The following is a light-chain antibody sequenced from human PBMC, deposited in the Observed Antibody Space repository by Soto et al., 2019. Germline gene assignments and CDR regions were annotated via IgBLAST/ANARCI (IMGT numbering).Light chain of an antibody. Sequence: QAVVTQEPSLTVSPGGTVTLTCASSTGAVTTAYYPSWLQQKPGQAPRSLIYSTINKHSWTPARFSGSLLGGKAALTLSGVQPEDEADYYCLLYHAGGRAFGGGTKLTVL. CDR3: LLYHAGGRA. CDR1: TGAVTTAYY. J-gene: IGLJ2*01. V-gene: IGLV7-43*01. CDR2: STI.